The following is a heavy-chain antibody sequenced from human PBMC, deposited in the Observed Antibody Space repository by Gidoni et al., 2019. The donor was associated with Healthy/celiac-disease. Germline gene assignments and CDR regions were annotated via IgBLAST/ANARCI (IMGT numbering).Heavy chain of an antibody. V-gene: IGHV4-34*01. CDR1: GGSFSGYY. CDR2: INHSGST. Sequence: QVQLQQWGAGLLKPSETLSLTCAVYGGSFSGYYWSWIRQPPGKGLEWIGEINHSGSTNYNPSLKSRVTISVDTSKNQFSLKLSSVTAADTAVYYCARLKYQLLVCAFDIWGQGTMVTVSS. J-gene: IGHJ3*02. D-gene: IGHD2-2*01. CDR3: ARLKYQLLVCAFDI.